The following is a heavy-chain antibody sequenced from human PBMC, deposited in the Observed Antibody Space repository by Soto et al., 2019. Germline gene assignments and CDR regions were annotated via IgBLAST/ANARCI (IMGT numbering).Heavy chain of an antibody. CDR2: INHSGIT. V-gene: IGHV4-34*01. CDR3: ARGMVRGVNWFDP. Sequence: SETLSLTCVVYGGSFSDYSWSWIRQPPGKGLEWIGEINHSGITDYNPSLKSRVTISVDTSKNQLSLRVTSVTAADTAVYYCARGMVRGVNWFDPWGQGTLVTVSS. CDR1: GGSFSDYS. D-gene: IGHD3-10*01. J-gene: IGHJ5*02.